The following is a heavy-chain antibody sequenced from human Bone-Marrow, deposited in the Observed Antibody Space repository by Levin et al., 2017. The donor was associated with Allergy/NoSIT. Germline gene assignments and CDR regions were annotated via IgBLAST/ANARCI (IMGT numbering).Heavy chain of an antibody. CDR1: GGSISSSGW. J-gene: IGHJ4*02. CDR3: ARGITGGRGRADY. V-gene: IGHV4/OR15-8*02. CDR2: TSHSGST. Sequence: SETLSLTCAVFGGSISSSGWWSWVRQPPGKGLEWIGETSHSGSTNYNPSLKSRAIISMHMSKNQFSLRLTSVTAADTALYYCARGITGGRGRADYWGRGTLVSVSS. D-gene: IGHD1-20*01.